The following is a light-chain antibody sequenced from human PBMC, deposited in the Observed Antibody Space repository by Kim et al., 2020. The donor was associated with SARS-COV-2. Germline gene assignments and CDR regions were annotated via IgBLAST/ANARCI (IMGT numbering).Light chain of an antibody. CDR3: EAWDDKLNGYV. Sequence: VTISYATGSSNGANNVVHWYQQLPGTAPKVLIYYDDQRPSGVSDRFSGSQSGPSASLAISGLQPEDEAYYYCEAWDDKLNGYVFGGGTRLTVL. CDR1: SSNGANNV. J-gene: IGLJ1*01. CDR2: YDD. V-gene: IGLV1-36*01.